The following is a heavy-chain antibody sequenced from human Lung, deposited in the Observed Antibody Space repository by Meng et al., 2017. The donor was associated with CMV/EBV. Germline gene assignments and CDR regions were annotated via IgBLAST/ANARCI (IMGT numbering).Heavy chain of an antibody. CDR1: GGSISSGDYY. D-gene: IGHD5-18*01. Sequence: QVPVREWGPGLVKPSQTLSLTLTVCGGSISSGDYYWSWIRQPPGKGLEWIGYIYYSGSTYYNPSLKSRVTISVDTSKNQFSLKLSSVTAADTAVYYCARALDTAMVTFDYWGQGTLVTVSS. J-gene: IGHJ4*02. CDR3: ARALDTAMVTFDY. V-gene: IGHV4-30-4*08. CDR2: IYYSGST.